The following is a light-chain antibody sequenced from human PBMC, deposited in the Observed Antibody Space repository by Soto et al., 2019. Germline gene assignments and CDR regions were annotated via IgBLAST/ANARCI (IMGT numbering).Light chain of an antibody. Sequence: QSVLTQPASVSGSPGQSITISCTGTSSDVGGYNSVSWYRQYPGKAPKLIIFDVTDWPSGISTRFSGSKSGNTASLTISGLQAEDEAVFYCTSYTSSSTTVFGTGTKLTVL. CDR1: SSDVGGYNS. CDR3: TSYTSSSTTV. V-gene: IGLV2-14*01. CDR2: DVT. J-gene: IGLJ1*01.